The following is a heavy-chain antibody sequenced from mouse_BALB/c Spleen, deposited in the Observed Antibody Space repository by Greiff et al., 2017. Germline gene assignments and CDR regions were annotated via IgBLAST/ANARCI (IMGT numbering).Heavy chain of an antibody. Sequence: QSGGSLKLSCAASGFTFSSYTMSWVRQTPEKRLEWVAYISNGGGSTYYPDTVKGRFTISRDNAKNTLYLQMSSLKSEDTAMYYCARQGDYGSPFDYWGQGTTLTVSS. CDR3: ARQGDYGSPFDY. CDR2: ISNGGGST. CDR1: GFTFSSYT. V-gene: IGHV5-12-2*01. J-gene: IGHJ2*01. D-gene: IGHD1-1*01.